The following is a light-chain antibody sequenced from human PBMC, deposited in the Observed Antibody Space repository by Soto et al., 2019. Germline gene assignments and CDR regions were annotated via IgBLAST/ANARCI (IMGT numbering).Light chain of an antibody. CDR1: QGVSSD. CDR3: QQYNTWHPKMA. J-gene: IGKJ1*01. Sequence: VVTQSPATLSVFPGETATLSCRASQGVSSDLAWYQQRPGQAPRLLIYGASTRATGIPARFRGNGSGTEFSLTISSLQSEDFATYYCQQYNTWHPKMAFGRGTKVEIK. V-gene: IGKV3-15*01. CDR2: GAS.